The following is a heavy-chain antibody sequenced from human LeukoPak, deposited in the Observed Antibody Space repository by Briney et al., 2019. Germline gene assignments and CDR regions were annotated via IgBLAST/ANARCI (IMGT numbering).Heavy chain of an antibody. CDR3: VRDDGNRTGSTYFDAFDI. V-gene: IGHV3-7*03. D-gene: IGHD3-9*01. J-gene: IGHJ3*02. Sequence: GSLRLSCVASGFTFNRYWMIWVRQAPGKGLEWVANVNRDGNEKHYVDSVEGRFTISRDNAKNSLYLQMNSLRNEDTAVYYCVRDDGNRTGSTYFDAFDIWGRGALVSVSS. CDR1: GFTFNRYW. CDR2: VNRDGNEK.